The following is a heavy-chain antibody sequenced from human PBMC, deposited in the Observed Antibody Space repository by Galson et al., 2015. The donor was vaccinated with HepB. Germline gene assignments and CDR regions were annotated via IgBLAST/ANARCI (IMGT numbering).Heavy chain of an antibody. CDR2: ISSIGSTI. CDR3: ARGLHCSGGSCYPGPHAFDI. J-gene: IGHJ3*02. Sequence: SLRLSCAASGFTFSSSTMNWVRQAPGKGLEWVSYISSIGSTIYYADSVKGRFTISRDNAKGSLYLQVNSLRAEDTAVYYCARGLHCSGGSCYPGPHAFDIWGHGTMVTVSS. V-gene: IGHV3-48*01. D-gene: IGHD2-15*01. CDR1: GFTFSSST.